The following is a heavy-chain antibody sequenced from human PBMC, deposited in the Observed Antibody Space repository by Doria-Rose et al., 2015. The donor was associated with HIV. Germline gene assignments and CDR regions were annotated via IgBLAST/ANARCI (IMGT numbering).Heavy chain of an antibody. CDR3: ARMGSYRELDY. D-gene: IGHD3-3*01. CDR1: GASVSSRGYY. J-gene: IGHJ4*02. V-gene: IGHV4-31*03. Sequence: QVQLQASGPGLVKPSETLSLTCSVSGASVSSRGYYWNWIRQVPGKGLESLGYTYYTGTSDYSPSLKSRLNMAVDTSKNQFSLKLSFVTVADTAVYYCARMGSYRELDYWGQGALVNVSA. CDR2: TYYTGTS.